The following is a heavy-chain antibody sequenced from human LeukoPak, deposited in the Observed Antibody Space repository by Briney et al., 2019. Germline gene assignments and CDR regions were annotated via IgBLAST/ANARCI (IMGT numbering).Heavy chain of an antibody. J-gene: IGHJ6*03. CDR3: ARLYSSSWYYYYMDV. CDR1: GGSFSGYY. Sequence: PSETLSLTCAVYGGSFSGYYWSWIRQPPGKGLEWIGEINHSGSTNYNPSLKSRVTISVDTSKNQFSLKLSSVTAADTAVYYCARLYSSSWYYYYMDVWGKGTTATVSS. D-gene: IGHD6-13*01. CDR2: INHSGST. V-gene: IGHV4-34*01.